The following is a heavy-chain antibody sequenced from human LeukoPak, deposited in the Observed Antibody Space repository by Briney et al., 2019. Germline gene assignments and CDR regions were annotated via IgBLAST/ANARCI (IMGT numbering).Heavy chain of an antibody. CDR3: AGKDFGTQHFDF. CDR1: GGSITNSKW. Sequence: SGTLSLTCDVSGGSITNSKWWTWLRQPPGKGLEWIGEIYHSGSSNYNPSLRSRVTISVDKSKNQFSLKLYSVTAADTALYYCAGKDFGTQHFDFWGQGTLVTVSS. J-gene: IGHJ4*02. V-gene: IGHV4-4*02. CDR2: IYHSGSS. D-gene: IGHD3-10*01.